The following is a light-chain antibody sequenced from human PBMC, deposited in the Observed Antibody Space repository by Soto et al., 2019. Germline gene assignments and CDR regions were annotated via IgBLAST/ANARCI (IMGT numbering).Light chain of an antibody. CDR3: QSYDSSLSGNVV. V-gene: IGLV1-40*01. CDR2: GNS. Sequence: QSALTQPPSVSGAPGQRVTISCTGSSSNIGAGYDVHWYQQLPGTAPKLLIYGNSNRPSGVPDRFSGSKSGTSASLAITGLQAEDEADYYCQSYDSSLSGNVVFGGGTKL. CDR1: SSNIGAGYD. J-gene: IGLJ2*01.